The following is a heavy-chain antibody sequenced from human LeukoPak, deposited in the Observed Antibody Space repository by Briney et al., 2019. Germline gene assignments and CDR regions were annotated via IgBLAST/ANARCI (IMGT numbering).Heavy chain of an antibody. Sequence: GGSLRLSCAVSEFTFSAYWMSWVRQVPWKGLEWVASINQDGSTKYYLDSVKGRFTISRDNAKNSLYLQMNSLRAEDTAVYYCARSRTEYCSSTSCYEADYWGQGTLVTVSS. CDR3: ARSRTEYCSSTSCYEADY. CDR2: INQDGSTK. J-gene: IGHJ4*02. V-gene: IGHV3-7*01. CDR1: EFTFSAYW. D-gene: IGHD2-2*01.